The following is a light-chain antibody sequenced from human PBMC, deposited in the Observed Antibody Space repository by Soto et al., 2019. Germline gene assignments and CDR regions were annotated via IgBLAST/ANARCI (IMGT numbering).Light chain of an antibody. J-gene: IGKJ1*01. Sequence: DIVLTQSPGTLSLSPGERATLSCRASQNVYSAYLAWYQQKPGQAPRLLIYGVSTRATGIPDRFTGRGSGTDFTLTISRLEPEDFAVYYCQQNDNWPRTFGQGTKVEIK. CDR2: GVS. CDR1: QNVYSAY. CDR3: QQNDNWPRT. V-gene: IGKV3-20*01.